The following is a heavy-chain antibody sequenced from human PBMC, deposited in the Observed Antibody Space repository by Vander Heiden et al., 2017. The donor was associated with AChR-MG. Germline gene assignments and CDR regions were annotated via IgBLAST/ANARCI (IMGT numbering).Heavy chain of an antibody. CDR1: GGSISSYY. J-gene: IGHJ4*02. CDR3: ARALYSSGPGSFDY. D-gene: IGHD6-19*01. Sequence: QVQLQESGPGLVKPSEPLSLTCTVPGGSISSYYWSWIRQPPGKGLEWIGYIYYSGSTNYNPSLKSRVTISVDTSKNQFSLKLSSVTAADTAVYYCARALYSSGPGSFDYWGQGTLVTVSS. V-gene: IGHV4-59*01. CDR2: IYYSGST.